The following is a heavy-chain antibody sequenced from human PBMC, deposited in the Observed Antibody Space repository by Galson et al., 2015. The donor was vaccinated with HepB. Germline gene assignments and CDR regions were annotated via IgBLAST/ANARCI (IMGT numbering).Heavy chain of an antibody. Sequence: SETLSLTCTVSGGSISSYYWSWIRQPPGKGLEWIGYIYYSGSTNYNPSLKSRVTISVDTSKNQFSLKPSSVTAADTAVYYCASGSVDIVVVPAAINLVLGPFDYWGQGTLVTVSS. CDR1: GGSISSYY. CDR3: ASGSVDIVVVPAAINLVLGPFDY. V-gene: IGHV4-59*01. CDR2: IYYSGST. D-gene: IGHD2-2*03. J-gene: IGHJ4*02.